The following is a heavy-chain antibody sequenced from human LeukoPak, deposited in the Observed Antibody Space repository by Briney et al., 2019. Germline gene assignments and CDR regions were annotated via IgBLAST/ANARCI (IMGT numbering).Heavy chain of an antibody. CDR1: GGSISSYY. Sequence: SETLSLTCTVSGGSISSYYWSWIRQPPGKGLEWIGYIYYSGSTNYNPSLKSRVTISVDTSKNQFSPKLSSVTAADTAVYYCAGTRGGNSDWYFDLWGRGTLVTVSS. J-gene: IGHJ2*01. V-gene: IGHV4-59*08. CDR2: IYYSGST. D-gene: IGHD4-23*01. CDR3: AGTRGGNSDWYFDL.